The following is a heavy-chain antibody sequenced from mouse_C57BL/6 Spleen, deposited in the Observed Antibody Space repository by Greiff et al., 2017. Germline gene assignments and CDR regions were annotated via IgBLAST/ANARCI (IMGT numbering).Heavy chain of an antibody. V-gene: IGHV14-1*01. Sequence: VQLQQSGAELVRPGASVKLSCTASGFNIKDYYMHWVKQRPEQGLEWIGRIDPEDGDTEYAPKFQGKATMTADTSSNTAYLQLSSLTSEDTAVYYCTYDGYPYARDDWGQGTSVTVSS. D-gene: IGHD2-3*01. CDR3: TYDGYPYARDD. CDR2: IDPEDGDT. J-gene: IGHJ4*01. CDR1: GFNIKDYY.